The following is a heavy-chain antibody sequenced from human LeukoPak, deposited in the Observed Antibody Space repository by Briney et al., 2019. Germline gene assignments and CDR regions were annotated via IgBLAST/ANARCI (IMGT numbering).Heavy chain of an antibody. D-gene: IGHD6-19*01. Sequence: PGGSLRLSCAASGFTFSSYAMSWVRQAPGKGLEWVSVIYSGGSTYYADSVKGRFTISRDNSKNTLYLQMNSLRAEDTAVYYCARNLLRAGQDYYGMDVWGQGTTVTVSS. CDR3: ARNLLRAGQDYYGMDV. V-gene: IGHV3-66*01. CDR1: GFTFSSYA. J-gene: IGHJ6*02. CDR2: IYSGGST.